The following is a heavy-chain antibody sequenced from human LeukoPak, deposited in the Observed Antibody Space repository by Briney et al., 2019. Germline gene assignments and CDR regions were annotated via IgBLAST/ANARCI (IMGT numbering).Heavy chain of an antibody. CDR3: AKDLDSSSWYSPVDH. Sequence: GGSLRLSCAASGFTFSSYGIHWVRQAPGKGLEWVAFIRYDGSNKYYADSVKGRFTISRDNSKNALYVQMNSLRAEDTAVYYCAKDLDSSSWYSPVDHWGQGTLVTVSS. J-gene: IGHJ4*02. CDR1: GFTFSSYG. CDR2: IRYDGSNK. V-gene: IGHV3-30*02. D-gene: IGHD6-13*01.